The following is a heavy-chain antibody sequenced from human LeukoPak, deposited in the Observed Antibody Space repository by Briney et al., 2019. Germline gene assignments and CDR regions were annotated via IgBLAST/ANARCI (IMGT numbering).Heavy chain of an antibody. CDR1: GGSIGSSSYY. V-gene: IGHV4-39*01. CDR2: IYYSGST. CDR3: GRYYDSSGSFDY. Sequence: PSETLSLTCTVSGGSIGSSSYYWGWIRQPPGKGLEWIGSIYYSGSTYYNPSLKSRVTISVDTSKNQFSLKLSSVTAADTAVYYCGRYYDSSGSFDYWGQGTLVTVSS. D-gene: IGHD3-22*01. J-gene: IGHJ4*02.